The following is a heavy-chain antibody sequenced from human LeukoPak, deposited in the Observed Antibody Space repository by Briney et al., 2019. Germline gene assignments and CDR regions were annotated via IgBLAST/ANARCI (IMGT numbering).Heavy chain of an antibody. CDR1: GSSFSSYW. V-gene: IGHV5-51*01. D-gene: IGHD5-18*01. CDR2: MYPGDSDT. Sequence: GASLKISCKGSGSSFSSYWIGWVRQLPGKGLEWMGIMYPGDSDTTYSPSFQGQVTISADKSISTAYLQWSSLKASDTAMYYCVRSGDTAMVTIDYWGQGTLVTVSS. J-gene: IGHJ4*02. CDR3: VRSGDTAMVTIDY.